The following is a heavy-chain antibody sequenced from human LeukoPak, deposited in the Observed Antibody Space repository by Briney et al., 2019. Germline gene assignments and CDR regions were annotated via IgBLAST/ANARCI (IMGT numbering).Heavy chain of an antibody. CDR1: ALTFSSDS. D-gene: IGHD3-10*01. CDR3: PPSALDY. CDR2: ISGSGGST. J-gene: IGHJ4*02. Sequence: PGGSLRLSCAASALTFSSDSMSPVRHAPGKGLERVLAISGSGGSTYYADSVKGRFTISRDNSKNTLYLQMNSLRAQDTAVYYCPPSALDYWGQGTLVTVSS. V-gene: IGHV3-23*01.